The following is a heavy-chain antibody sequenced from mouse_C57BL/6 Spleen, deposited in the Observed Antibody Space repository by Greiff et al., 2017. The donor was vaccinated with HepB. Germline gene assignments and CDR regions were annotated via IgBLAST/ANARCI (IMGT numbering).Heavy chain of an antibody. CDR2: IWSGGST. D-gene: IGHD2-4*01. CDR3: ARRLRRDYYAMDY. Sequence: QVQLKESGPGLVQPSQSLSITCTVSGFSLTSYGAHWVRQSPGKGLEWLGVIWSGGSTDYNAAFISRLSISKDNSKSQVFFKMNSLQADDTAIYYCARRLRRDYYAMDYWGQGTSVTVSS. V-gene: IGHV2-2*01. J-gene: IGHJ4*01. CDR1: GFSLTSYG.